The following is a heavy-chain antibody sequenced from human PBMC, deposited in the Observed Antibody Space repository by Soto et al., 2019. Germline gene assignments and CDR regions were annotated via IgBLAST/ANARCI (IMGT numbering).Heavy chain of an antibody. V-gene: IGHV3-66*01. D-gene: IGHD1-26*01. Sequence: PGGSLRLSCAASGFTVGSNYVSWVRQAPGKGLEWISIIYSAGNTYYADSVKGRFTISRDNSKNTLYLQMNSLGAEDTAVYYCARDFVVGGPTINYYYGMDVWGQGTTVTV. CDR2: IYSAGNT. CDR1: GFTVGSNY. J-gene: IGHJ6*02. CDR3: ARDFVVGGPTINYYYGMDV.